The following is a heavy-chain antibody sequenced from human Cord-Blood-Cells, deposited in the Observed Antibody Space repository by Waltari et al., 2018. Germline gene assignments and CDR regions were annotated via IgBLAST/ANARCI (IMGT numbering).Heavy chain of an antibody. CDR2: ISYDGSKK. J-gene: IGHJ4*02. CDR3: AKATGDY. V-gene: IGHV3-30*18. Sequence: QVQLVESGGGVVQPGRSLRLSCAASGFTFSSYGMHWVRQAPGKGLEWVAVISYDGSKKYYADSVKGRFTISRDNSKNTLYLQMNSLRAEDTAVYYCAKATGDYWGQGTLVTVSS. CDR1: GFTFSSYG. D-gene: IGHD2-8*02.